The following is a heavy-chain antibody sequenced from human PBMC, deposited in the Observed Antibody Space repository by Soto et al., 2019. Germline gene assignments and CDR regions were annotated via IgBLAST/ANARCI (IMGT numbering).Heavy chain of an antibody. J-gene: IGHJ6*02. Sequence: SETVSLTCAVSGGSISTSDYSWSWIRQPPGRGLEWLGSIYHTGTTHYIPSLKNRLTMSLDKSKNQFSLDLTSVTAADTALYYCVRERTIFGVAPGGGVDVWGQGTTVTVSS. CDR1: GGSISTSDYS. CDR3: VRERTIFGVAPGGGVDV. CDR2: IYHTGTT. V-gene: IGHV4-30-2*01. D-gene: IGHD3-3*01.